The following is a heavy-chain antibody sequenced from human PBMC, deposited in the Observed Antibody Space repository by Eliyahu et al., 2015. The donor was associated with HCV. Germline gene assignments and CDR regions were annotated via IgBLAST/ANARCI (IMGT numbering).Heavy chain of an antibody. V-gene: IGHV1-58*02. CDR2: RRCSGNT. Sequence: QMQLVQSGPEVKKPGTSVKVSCKASGFTFTSSAMQWVRQARGQRLWVERLDRRCSGNTNYAQKFQERVTITRDMSTSTAYMELSSLRSEDTAVYYCGKDDYWGQGTLVTVSS. CDR1: GFTFTSSA. J-gene: IGHJ4*02. CDR3: GKDDY.